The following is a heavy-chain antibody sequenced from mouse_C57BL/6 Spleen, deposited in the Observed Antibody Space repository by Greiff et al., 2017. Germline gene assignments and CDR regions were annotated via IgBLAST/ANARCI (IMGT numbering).Heavy chain of an antibody. V-gene: IGHV1-76*01. CDR1: GYTFTDYY. CDR3: ARGGYNYLDY. J-gene: IGHJ2*01. D-gene: IGHD3-1*01. CDR2: IYPGSGNT. Sequence: QVQLKQSGAELVRPGASVKLSCKASGYTFTDYYINWVKQRPGQGLEWIARIYPGSGNTYYNEKFKGKATLTAEKSSSTAYMQLSSLTSEDSAVYFCARGGYNYLDYWGQGTTLTVSS.